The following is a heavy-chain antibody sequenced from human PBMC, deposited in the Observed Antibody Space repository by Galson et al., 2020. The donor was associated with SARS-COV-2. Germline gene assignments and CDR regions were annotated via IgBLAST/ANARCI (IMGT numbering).Heavy chain of an antibody. J-gene: IGHJ6*02. CDR3: VVTAMSYYYYGMDV. CDR1: GGSISSSSYY. CDR2: IYYSGST. V-gene: IGHV4-39*01. D-gene: IGHD2-21*02. Sequence: SETLSLTCTVSGGSISSSSYYWGWIRQLPGKGLEWIGSIYYSGSTYYNPSLKSRVTISVDTSKNQFSLKLSSVTAADTAVYYCVVTAMSYYYYGMDVWGQGTTVTVSS.